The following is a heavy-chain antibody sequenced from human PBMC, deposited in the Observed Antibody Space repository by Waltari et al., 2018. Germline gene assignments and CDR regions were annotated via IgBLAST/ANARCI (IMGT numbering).Heavy chain of an antibody. CDR2: IRDDGSDK. CDR1: GFSFRSDG. V-gene: IGHV3-30*02. D-gene: IGHD2-2*01. Sequence: QAQLVESGGGLVHPGGSLRLSCTASGFSFRSDGMPWVRQTTGKALGWVAFIRDDGSDKYYADSVKGRFTISRDTPKNTLYLQMNSLRSEDTAVYYCASGGKIVVVPADYWGQGTLVTVSS. J-gene: IGHJ4*02. CDR3: ASGGKIVVVPADY.